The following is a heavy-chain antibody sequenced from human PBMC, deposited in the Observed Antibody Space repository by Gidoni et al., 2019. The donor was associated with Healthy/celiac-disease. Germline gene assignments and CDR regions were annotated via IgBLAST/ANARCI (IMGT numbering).Heavy chain of an antibody. D-gene: IGHD6-6*01. CDR3: ARQGSEYSSSGGRD. CDR2: IYYSGST. V-gene: IGHV4-39*01. J-gene: IGHJ4*02. CDR1: GGSISSSSYY. Sequence: QLQLQESGPGLVKPSETLSLTCTVSGGSISSSSYYWGWIRQPPGKGLEWIGSIYYSGSTYYNPSLKSRVTISVDTSKNQFSLKLSSVTAADTAVYYCARQGSEYSSSGGRDWGQGTLVTVSS.